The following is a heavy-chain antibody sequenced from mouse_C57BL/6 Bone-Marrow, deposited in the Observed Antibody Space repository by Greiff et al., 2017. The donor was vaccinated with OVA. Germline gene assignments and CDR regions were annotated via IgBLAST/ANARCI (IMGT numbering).Heavy chain of an antibody. CDR3: ARDHDGSFDY. V-gene: IGHV5-16*01. D-gene: IGHD1-1*01. CDR1: GFTFSDYY. Sequence: EVKLVESEGGLVQPGSSMKLSCTASGFTFSDYYMAWVRQVPEKGLEWVANINYDGSSTYYLDSLKSRFIISRDNAKNILYLQMSSLKSEDTATYYCARDHDGSFDYWGQGTTLTVSS. CDR2: INYDGSST. J-gene: IGHJ2*01.